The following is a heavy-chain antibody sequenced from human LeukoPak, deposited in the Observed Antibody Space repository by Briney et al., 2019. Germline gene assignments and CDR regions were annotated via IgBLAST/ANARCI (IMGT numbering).Heavy chain of an antibody. CDR3: ASYPRYSSTPPFDY. CDR1: GYTFTGYY. Sequence: ASVKVSCKASGYTFTGYYIHWVRQAPGQGLEWMGRINPNSGDTNYAEKFQGRVTMTRDTTISTAYMELNRLTSDDTAVYYCASYPRYSSTPPFDYWGQGTPVTVSS. CDR2: INPNSGDT. V-gene: IGHV1-2*06. J-gene: IGHJ4*02. D-gene: IGHD6-19*01.